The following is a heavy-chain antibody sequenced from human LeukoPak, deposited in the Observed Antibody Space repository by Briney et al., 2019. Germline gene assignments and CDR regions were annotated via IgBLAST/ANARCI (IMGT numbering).Heavy chain of an antibody. D-gene: IGHD3-3*01. V-gene: IGHV3-53*01. CDR3: ARYDFILISYFDL. Sequence: GGSLRLSCAASGFTVGNNYMSWVRQAPGKKLEWVSDIYSDGTTFYADSVKGRFTISRDNSKNTLYLQMNRLRAEDTAVYHCARYDFILISYFDLWGRGALVTVSS. CDR2: IYSDGTT. CDR1: GFTVGNNY. J-gene: IGHJ2*01.